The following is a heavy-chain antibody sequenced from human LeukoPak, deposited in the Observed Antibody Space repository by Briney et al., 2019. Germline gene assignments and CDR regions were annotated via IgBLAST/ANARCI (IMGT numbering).Heavy chain of an antibody. V-gene: IGHV5-51*01. CDR1: GYSFTSYW. CDR2: IYPGDSDT. J-gene: IGHJ4*02. Sequence: GEPLKISCKGSGYSFTSYWIGWVRQMPGKGLEWMGIIYPGDSDTRYSPSFQGQVTISADKSISTAYLQWSSLKASDTAMYYCARTSSIAARPLDYWGQGTLVTVSS. CDR3: ARTSSIAARPLDY. D-gene: IGHD6-6*01.